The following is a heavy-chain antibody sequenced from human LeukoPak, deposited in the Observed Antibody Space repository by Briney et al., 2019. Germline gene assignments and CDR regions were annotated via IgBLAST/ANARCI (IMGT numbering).Heavy chain of an antibody. J-gene: IGHJ4*02. CDR3: ARAGGSSWGDY. V-gene: IGHV3-7*01. CDR1: GFTFSSYW. CDR2: IKQDGSEK. Sequence: GGSLRLSCAASGFTFSSYWMTWFRQAPGKGLEWVANIKQDGSEKYYVGSVKGRFTISRDSAKNSLYLQMNSLRADDTAVYYCARAGGSSWGDYWGQGTPVTVSS. D-gene: IGHD6-13*01.